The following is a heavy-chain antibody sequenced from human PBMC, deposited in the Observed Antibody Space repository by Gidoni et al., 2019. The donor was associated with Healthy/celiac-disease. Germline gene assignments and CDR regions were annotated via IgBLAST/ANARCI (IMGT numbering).Heavy chain of an antibody. CDR3: ARQDIVVVVAANWFDP. CDR1: GCSISSSSYY. V-gene: IGHV4-39*01. D-gene: IGHD2-15*01. Sequence: QLQLQESGPGLVKPPETLSLTCTVSGCSISSSSYYWGWIRQPPGKGREWIGSIYYSWRTYYNPALKSRVNISVDTSKNQFSLKLSSVTAADTAVYYCARQDIVVVVAANWFDPWGQGTLVTVSS. CDR2: IYYSWRT. J-gene: IGHJ5*02.